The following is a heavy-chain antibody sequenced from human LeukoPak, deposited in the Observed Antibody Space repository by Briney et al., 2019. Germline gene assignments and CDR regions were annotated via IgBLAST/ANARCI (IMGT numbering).Heavy chain of an antibody. J-gene: IGHJ5*02. V-gene: IGHV4-30-4*01. CDR1: GGSISSGDYY. CDR2: IYYSGST. Sequence: ASETLSLTCTVSGGSISSGDYYWSWIHQPPGKGLEWIGYIYYSGSTYYNPSLKSRLTISVDTSKNQFSLKLSSVTAADTAVYYCARDYYDTSGANWFDPWGQGTLVTVSS. D-gene: IGHD3-22*01. CDR3: ARDYYDTSGANWFDP.